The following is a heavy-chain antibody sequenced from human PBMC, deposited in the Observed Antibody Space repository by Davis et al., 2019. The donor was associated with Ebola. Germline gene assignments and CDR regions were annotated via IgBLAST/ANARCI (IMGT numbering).Heavy chain of an antibody. V-gene: IGHV3-9*01. Sequence: SLKISCAASGFTFSTYGMHWVRQAPGKGLEWVSGISWNSNNIGYAGSVKGRFTISRDNAKDSLYLQMNSLRAEDTALYYCAKDSQENRIAVAPSDFDYWGQGTLVTVSS. CDR2: ISWNSNNI. CDR3: AKDSQENRIAVAPSDFDY. D-gene: IGHD6-19*01. J-gene: IGHJ4*02. CDR1: GFTFSTYG.